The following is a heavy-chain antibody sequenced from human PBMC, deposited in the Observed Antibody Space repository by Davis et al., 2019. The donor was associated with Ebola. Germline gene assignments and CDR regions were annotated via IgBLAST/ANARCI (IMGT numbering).Heavy chain of an antibody. Sequence: AASVKVSCEASGYTFTGYDIHWVRQAPGQGLEWMGRIDPSTGSTNYAQRFQGRVTMTRDTSIRTLYMELNRLKSDDTAIYYCARVKTFCGGDCYSYWGQGTQVTVSS. V-gene: IGHV1-2*06. CDR2: IDPSTGST. CDR3: ARVKTFCGGDCYSY. D-gene: IGHD2-21*02. J-gene: IGHJ4*02. CDR1: GYTFTGYD.